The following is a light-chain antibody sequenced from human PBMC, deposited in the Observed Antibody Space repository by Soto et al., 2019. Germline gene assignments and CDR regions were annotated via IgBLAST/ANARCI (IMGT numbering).Light chain of an antibody. Sequence: DIQMTQSPSPLSASVWDRVTITCRAGQTIRNCLNWCQQKPGEAPKPRIYAASRLHRGVPSRVSGSGSGTDFTLTISGLQSEDSAIYFCQQYNNWPFSFGQGTKVDIK. CDR1: QTIRNC. V-gene: IGKV1-39*01. J-gene: IGKJ1*01. CDR2: AAS. CDR3: QQYNNWPFS.